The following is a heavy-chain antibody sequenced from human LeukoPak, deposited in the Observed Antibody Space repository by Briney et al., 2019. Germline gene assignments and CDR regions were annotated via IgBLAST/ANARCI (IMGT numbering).Heavy chain of an antibody. CDR2: ISGDGGST. CDR3: AKLKGYDSSGYYHGAAFDI. CDR1: GITFDDRG. D-gene: IGHD3-22*01. Sequence: GGSLRLSCAASGITFDDRGMSWVRQAPGKGLEWVSLISGDGGSTYYADSVTGRFTISRDNSKNSLYLQMNSLRTEDTALYYCAKLKGYDSSGYYHGAAFDIWGQGTMVTVSS. V-gene: IGHV3-43*02. J-gene: IGHJ3*02.